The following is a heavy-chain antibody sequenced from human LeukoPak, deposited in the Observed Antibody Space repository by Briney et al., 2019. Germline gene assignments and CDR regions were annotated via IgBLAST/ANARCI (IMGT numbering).Heavy chain of an antibody. CDR1: GFTFSTYE. Sequence: GGSLRLSCAASGFTFSTYEMNWVRQAPGKGLEWVSYISSSGTTIYYADSVKGRFTISRDNAKNSLYLQMNSLRAEDTAVYYCARDACFQDSSGYRFDYWGQGTLVTVSS. CDR2: ISSSGTTI. J-gene: IGHJ4*02. V-gene: IGHV3-48*03. D-gene: IGHD3-22*01. CDR3: ARDACFQDSSGYRFDY.